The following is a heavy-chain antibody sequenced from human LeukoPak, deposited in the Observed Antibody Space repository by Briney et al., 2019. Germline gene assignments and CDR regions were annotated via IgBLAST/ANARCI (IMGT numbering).Heavy chain of an antibody. D-gene: IGHD6-13*01. CDR2: INWNGGYT. CDR1: GFTFDDYG. Sequence: AGGSLRLSCVASGFTFDDYGITWVRQAPGKGLEWVSNINWNGGYTAYADSVKGRFIISRDNPRNSLSLQMNSLRAEDTAFYYCARFIPAAGLGYYFDSWGQGTLVTVSS. CDR3: ARFIPAAGLGYYFDS. J-gene: IGHJ4*02. V-gene: IGHV3-20*04.